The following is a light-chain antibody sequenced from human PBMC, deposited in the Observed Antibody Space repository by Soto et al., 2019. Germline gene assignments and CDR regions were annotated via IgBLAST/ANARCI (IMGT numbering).Light chain of an antibody. Sequence: EIVMPQSPATLSVSPGERATLSCRASQSVSSNLAWSQQKPGQAPRLRIYGASTSATGTPARFSGSGSGTEFTLTISSLQSEDFAVYYCQHYNNWPPWTFGQGTKVESK. V-gene: IGKV3-15*01. CDR3: QHYNNWPPWT. J-gene: IGKJ1*01. CDR1: QSVSSN. CDR2: GAS.